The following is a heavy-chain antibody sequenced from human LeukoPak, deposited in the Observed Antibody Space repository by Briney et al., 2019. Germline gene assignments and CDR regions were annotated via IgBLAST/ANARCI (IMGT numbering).Heavy chain of an antibody. V-gene: IGHV3-21*01. Sequence: GGSLRLSCAASGFTFSSYSMNWVRQAPGKGLEWVSSISSSSYIYYADSVKGRFTISRDNAKNSLYLQMNSLRAEDTAVYYCARVSSSGWSNPWGQGTLVTVSS. CDR3: ARVSSSGWSNP. CDR1: GFTFSSYS. CDR2: ISSSSYI. D-gene: IGHD6-19*01. J-gene: IGHJ5*02.